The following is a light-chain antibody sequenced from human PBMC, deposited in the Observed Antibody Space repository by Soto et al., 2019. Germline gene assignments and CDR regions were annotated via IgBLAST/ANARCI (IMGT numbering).Light chain of an antibody. J-gene: IGLJ3*02. CDR1: SNDVGGYNY. CDR2: EVS. V-gene: IGLV2-23*02. Sequence: QSALTQPASVSGSPGQSITISCTGTSNDVGGYNYVSWYQHYPGRAPKLIISEVSHRPSGVSNRFSGSKSGNTASLTISGLQAEDEADYYCCSYAGSSTSWVFGGGTKLTVL. CDR3: CSYAGSSTSWV.